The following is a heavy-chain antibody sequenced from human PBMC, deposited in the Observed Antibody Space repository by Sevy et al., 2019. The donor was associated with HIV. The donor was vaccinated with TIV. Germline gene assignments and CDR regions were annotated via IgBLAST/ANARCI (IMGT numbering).Heavy chain of an antibody. J-gene: IGHJ6*02. CDR3: ARYPLYHYGSGTFYRFYYGMDV. D-gene: IGHD3-10*01. Sequence: GGSLRLSCAASGFTFNTYAMHWVRQPPGKGLEWVAVIWNDGSEKYYADSVEGRFTISRDNSKNMLYLQMNSLRAEDTAVFFCARYPLYHYGSGTFYRFYYGMDVWGQGTTVTVSS. V-gene: IGHV3-33*03. CDR2: IWNDGSEK. CDR1: GFTFNTYA.